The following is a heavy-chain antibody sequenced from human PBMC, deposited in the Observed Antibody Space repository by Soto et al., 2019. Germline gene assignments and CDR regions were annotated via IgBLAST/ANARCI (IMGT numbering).Heavy chain of an antibody. CDR3: ARDVRCGDCHPFEY. CDR2: LYPGDSDI. V-gene: IGHV5-51*01. J-gene: IGHJ4*02. D-gene: IGHD2-21*02. CDR1: GYSFTNYW. Sequence: VAALKISGEGSGYSFTNYWFGSVRQKPGKGLEWMGILYPGDSDIIYSSSFQAHVTFSADKSISIAYLQWTNLHPSDTPLDYLARDVRCGDCHPFEYLGKGTRVAGSS.